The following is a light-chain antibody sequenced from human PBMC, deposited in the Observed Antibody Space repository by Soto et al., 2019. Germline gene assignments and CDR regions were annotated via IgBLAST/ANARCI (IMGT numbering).Light chain of an antibody. CDR1: QSVSSY. CDR2: DAS. V-gene: IGKV3-11*01. CDR3: HQRSNGPPWT. J-gene: IGKJ1*01. Sequence: LGQCAATLSGFPGGRAPRSCSASQSVSSYLAWYQQKPGQAPRLLIYDASNRATGIPARFSGSGSGTDFTLTISSLEPEDFAVYYCHQRSNGPPWTFGQGTKVDIK.